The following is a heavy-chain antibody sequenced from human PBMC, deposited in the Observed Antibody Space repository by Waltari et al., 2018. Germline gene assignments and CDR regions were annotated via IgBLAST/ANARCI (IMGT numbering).Heavy chain of an antibody. D-gene: IGHD3-22*01. CDR1: GGTFSSYA. CDR2: IIPIFGTA. J-gene: IGHJ4*02. V-gene: IGHV1-69*12. Sequence: QVQLVQSGAEVKKPGSPVKVSCKASGGTFSSYAISWVRQATGQGLEWMGGIIPIFGTANYAQKFQGRVTITADESTSTAYMELSSLRSEDTAVYYCAGERRGYDSSGYYHEGDYWGQGTLVTVSS. CDR3: AGERRGYDSSGYYHEGDY.